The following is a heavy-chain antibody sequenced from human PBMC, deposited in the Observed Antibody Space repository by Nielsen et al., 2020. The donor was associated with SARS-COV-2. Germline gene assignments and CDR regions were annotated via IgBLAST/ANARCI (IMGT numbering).Heavy chain of an antibody. V-gene: IGHV1-69*06. D-gene: IGHD6-19*01. CDR3: ARDMRVAGRDYYYGMDV. CDR1: GGTFSSYA. CDR2: IIPIFGTA. J-gene: IGHJ6*02. Sequence: SVKVSCKASGGTFSSYAISWVRQAPGQGLEWMGGIIPIFGTANYAQKFQGRVTITADKSTSTAYMELSSLRSEDTAVYYCARDMRVAGRDYYYGMDVWGQGTTVTVSS.